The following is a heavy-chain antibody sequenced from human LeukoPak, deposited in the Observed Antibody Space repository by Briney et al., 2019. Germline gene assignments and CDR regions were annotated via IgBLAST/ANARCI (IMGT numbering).Heavy chain of an antibody. CDR3: ARHLTPFVRRYSSNHDAFDI. CDR1: GYSFTSYW. V-gene: IGHV5-51*07. CDR2: IYPGDSDT. D-gene: IGHD6-13*01. Sequence: GESLKISCKGSGYSFTSYWIGWVHQLPGKGLEWMGIIYPGDSDTRYSPSFQGQVTISADKSISTAYLQWSSLKASDTAMYYCARHLTPFVRRYSSNHDAFDIWGQGTMVTVSS. J-gene: IGHJ3*02.